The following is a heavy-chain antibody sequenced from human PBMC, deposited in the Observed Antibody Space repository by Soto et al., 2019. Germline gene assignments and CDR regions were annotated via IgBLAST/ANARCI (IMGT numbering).Heavy chain of an antibody. Sequence: ESLKISCAASRFTFSDYWMSWVRQAPGKVLEWVVSINQDGKRGYYVDSLKGRFTISRDNSKNTVYLQMNSLRAEDTAIYYCAKVEFNHYDDTGYYYGRGHFDYWGQGTLVTVSS. CDR3: AKVEFNHYDDTGYYYGRGHFDY. V-gene: IGHV3-7*03. J-gene: IGHJ4*02. D-gene: IGHD3-22*01. CDR2: INQDGKRG. CDR1: RFTFSDYW.